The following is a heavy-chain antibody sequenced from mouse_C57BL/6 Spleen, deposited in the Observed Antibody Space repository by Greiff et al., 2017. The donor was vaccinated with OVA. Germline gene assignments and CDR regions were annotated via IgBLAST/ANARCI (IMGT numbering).Heavy chain of an antibody. D-gene: IGHD2-4*01. Sequence: QVQLQQSGPGLVAPSQSLSITCTVSGFSLTSYGVDWVRQSPGKGLEWLGVIWGVGSTNYNSALKSRLSISKDNSKSQVFLKMNSLQTDDTAMYYCARYYDNAMDYWGQGTSVTVSS. CDR2: IWGVGST. J-gene: IGHJ4*01. CDR1: GFSLTSYG. CDR3: ARYYDNAMDY. V-gene: IGHV2-6*01.